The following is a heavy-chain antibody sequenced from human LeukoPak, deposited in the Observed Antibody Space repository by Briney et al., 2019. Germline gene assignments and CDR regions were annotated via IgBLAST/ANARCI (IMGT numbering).Heavy chain of an antibody. V-gene: IGHV1-46*01. D-gene: IGHD5-24*01. CDR3: ARIRDGYNDAYDI. CDR2: ISPSGGST. Sequence: PGASVKVSCKAFGYTFTSNYMHWVRQAPGQGPEWMGVISPSGGSTTYAQKFQGRVTLTRDMSTSTDYLELSSLRSEDTAIYYCARIRDGYNDAYDIWGQGTVVTVPS. J-gene: IGHJ3*02. CDR1: GYTFTSNY.